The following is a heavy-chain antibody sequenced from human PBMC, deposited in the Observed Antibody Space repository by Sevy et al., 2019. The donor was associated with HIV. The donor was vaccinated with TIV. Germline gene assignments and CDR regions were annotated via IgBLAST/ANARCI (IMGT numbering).Heavy chain of an antibody. CDR2: IAYDGSNK. V-gene: IGHV3-30*04. CDR3: ARPRFLEWLSSAAFDI. Sequence: GGSLRLPCTATGFVFSSYAMHWVRQAPGKGLEWVAFIAYDGSNKNYADSVKGRFTLSRDNSKNTLYLQMNSLGAEDTAVYYCARPRFLEWLSSAAFDIWGQGTMVTVSS. D-gene: IGHD3-3*01. CDR1: GFVFSSYA. J-gene: IGHJ3*02.